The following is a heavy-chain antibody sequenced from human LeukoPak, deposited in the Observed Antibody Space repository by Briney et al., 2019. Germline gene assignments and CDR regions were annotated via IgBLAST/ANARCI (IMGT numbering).Heavy chain of an antibody. Sequence: TSETLSLTCTVSGGSISSSSYYWGWIRQPPGKGLEWIGYSGSTNYNPSLKSRVTISVDTSKNQFSLKLSSVTAADTAVYYCASANYYYYYYMDVWGKGTTVTVSS. J-gene: IGHJ6*03. V-gene: IGHV4-61*05. CDR1: GGSISSSSYY. CDR3: ASANYYYYYYMDV. CDR2: SGST.